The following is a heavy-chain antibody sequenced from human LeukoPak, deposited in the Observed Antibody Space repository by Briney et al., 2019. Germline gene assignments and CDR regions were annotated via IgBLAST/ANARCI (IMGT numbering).Heavy chain of an antibody. V-gene: IGHV1-2*02. CDR1: GYTLNAYY. CDR3: ARVEEKSVPTYWSFDV. D-gene: IGHD2-2*01. CDR2: INAYSGGT. Sequence: ASVKVSCEASGYTLNAYYMHWVRQAPGQGLEWMGWINAYSGGTNYAQKFQGRVTMTRDTSISTAYMELSRLRFDDTAVYYCARVEEKSVPTYWSFDVWGRGTLVTVSS. J-gene: IGHJ2*01.